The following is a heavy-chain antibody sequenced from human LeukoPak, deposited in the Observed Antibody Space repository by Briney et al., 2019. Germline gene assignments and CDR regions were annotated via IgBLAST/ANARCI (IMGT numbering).Heavy chain of an antibody. CDR2: IYHSGST. CDR1: GGSISSGGYY. CDR3: ARDLNSSSFTYWFDP. D-gene: IGHD6-13*01. Sequence: SQTLSLTCIVSGGSISSGGYYWSWIRQPPGKGLEWIGYIYHSGSTYYNPSLKSRPLLSVDMSKNQFSLRLTSVTAADTAVYYCARDLNSSSFTYWFDPWGQGTLVTVSS. J-gene: IGHJ5*02. V-gene: IGHV4-30-2*05.